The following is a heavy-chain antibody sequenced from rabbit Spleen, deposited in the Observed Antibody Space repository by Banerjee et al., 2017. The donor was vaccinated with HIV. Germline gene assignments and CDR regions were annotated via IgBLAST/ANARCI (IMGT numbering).Heavy chain of an antibody. V-gene: IGHV1S45*01. CDR2: IYAGSSGST. Sequence: EESGGGLVQPEGSLTLTCTASGFSFSSSYWICWVRQAPGKGLEWIACIYAGSSGSTYYASWAKGRFTISKTSSTTVTLQMTSLTVADTATYFCTRNPYGSSISIWGQGTLVTVS. CDR1: GFSFSSSYW. D-gene: IGHD1-1*01. CDR3: TRNPYGSSISI. J-gene: IGHJ3*01.